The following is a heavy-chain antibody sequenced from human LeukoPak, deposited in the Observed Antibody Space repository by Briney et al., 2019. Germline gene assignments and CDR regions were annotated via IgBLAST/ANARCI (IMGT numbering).Heavy chain of an antibody. CDR3: ASLTPYYDFWSGCYHDAFDI. J-gene: IGHJ3*02. CDR2: INHSGGT. V-gene: IGHV4-34*01. D-gene: IGHD3-3*01. CDR1: GGSFSGYY. Sequence: SETLSLTCAVYGGSFSGYYWSWIRQPPGKGLEWIGEINHSGGTNYNPSLKSRVTISVDTSKNQFSLKLSSVTAADTAVYYCASLTPYYDFWSGCYHDAFDIWGQGTMVTVSS.